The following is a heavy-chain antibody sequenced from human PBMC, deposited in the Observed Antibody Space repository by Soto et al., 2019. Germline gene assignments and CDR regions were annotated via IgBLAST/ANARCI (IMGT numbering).Heavy chain of an antibody. CDR1: GGSISSSNW. CDR3: ARDPRENWNYFDY. V-gene: IGHV4-4*02. D-gene: IGHD1-1*01. Sequence: SETLSLTCAVSGGSISSSNWWSWVRQPPGKGLEWIGEIYHSGSTNYNPSLKSRVTISVDKSKNQFSLKLSSVTAADTAVYYCARDPRENWNYFDYWGQGTLVTVSS. CDR2: IYHSGST. J-gene: IGHJ4*02.